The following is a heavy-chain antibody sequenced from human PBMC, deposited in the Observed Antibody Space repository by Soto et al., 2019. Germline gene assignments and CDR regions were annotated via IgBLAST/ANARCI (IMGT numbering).Heavy chain of an antibody. D-gene: IGHD3-10*01. J-gene: IGHJ4*01. CDR1: GYSFTTYW. Sequence: PGGGVKISGKGSGYSFTTYWMGGVRHMPWKALAWLCIISPSDSATTYSPSFAGQLTTSAVKSISSAYLQWSGLTAPDTALYYCARGSVSYYFYYWGQGTLVTVSS. CDR3: ARGSVSYYFYY. CDR2: ISPSDSAT. V-gene: IGHV5-51*01.